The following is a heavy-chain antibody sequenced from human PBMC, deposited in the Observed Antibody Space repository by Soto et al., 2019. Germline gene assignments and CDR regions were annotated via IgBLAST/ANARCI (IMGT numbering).Heavy chain of an antibody. D-gene: IGHD6-6*01. CDR3: AKFSATSVYDISSAPDY. CDR1: GISFSNYA. J-gene: IGHJ4*02. CDR2: ISGGGSNT. V-gene: IGHV3-23*01. Sequence: GGSLRLSCAAPGISFSNYAMTWVRQAPGKGLEWVSAISGGGSNTFYADSVKGRLTISRDNSRKTLYLQITSLRAEDAAVNYGAKFSATSVYDISSAPDYWGQGTLVTVSS.